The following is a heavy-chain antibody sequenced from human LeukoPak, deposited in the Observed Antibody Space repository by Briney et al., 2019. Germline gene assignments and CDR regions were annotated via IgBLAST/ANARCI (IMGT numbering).Heavy chain of an antibody. D-gene: IGHD3-10*01. CDR1: GFTFSSYG. J-gene: IGHJ4*02. V-gene: IGHV3-33*01. CDR2: IWYDGSNK. CDR3: ARGLIRVRGSGSYFAYYFDY. Sequence: GGSLRLSCAASGFTFSSYGTHWVRQAPGKGLEWVAVIWYDGSNKYYADSVKGRFTISRDNSKNTLYLQMNSLRAEDTAVYYCARGLIRVRGSGSYFAYYFDYWGQGTLVTVSS.